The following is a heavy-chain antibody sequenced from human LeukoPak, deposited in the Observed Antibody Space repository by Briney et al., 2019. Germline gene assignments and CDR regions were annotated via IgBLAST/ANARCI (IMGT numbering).Heavy chain of an antibody. J-gene: IGHJ4*02. CDR3: AKARYSSSWYHFDY. CDR1: GFTFSSYA. Sequence: GGSLRLSCAASGFTFSSYAMSWVRQATGKGLEWVSAISGSGGSTYYADSVKGRFTISRDNSKNTLYLQMNSLRVEDTAIYYCAKARYSSSWYHFDYWGQGTLVTVSS. CDR2: ISGSGGST. V-gene: IGHV3-23*01. D-gene: IGHD6-13*01.